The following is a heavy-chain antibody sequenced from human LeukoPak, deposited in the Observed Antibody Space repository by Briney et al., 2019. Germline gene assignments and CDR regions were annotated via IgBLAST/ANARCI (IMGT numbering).Heavy chain of an antibody. CDR3: ARGLVDGYKELGY. Sequence: VASVKVSCKASGYTFTTYGITWVRQAPGQGLEWMGWISAYNGDTNYAQKLQGRVTMTTDTSTSTAYMELRSLRSDDTAVYYCARGLVDGYKELGYWGQGTLVTVSS. CDR1: GYTFTTYG. J-gene: IGHJ4*02. D-gene: IGHD5-24*01. V-gene: IGHV1-18*01. CDR2: ISAYNGDT.